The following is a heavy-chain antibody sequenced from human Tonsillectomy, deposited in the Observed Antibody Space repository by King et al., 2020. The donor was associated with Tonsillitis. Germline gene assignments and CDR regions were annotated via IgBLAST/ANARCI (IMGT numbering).Heavy chain of an antibody. D-gene: IGHD5-24*01. CDR3: TAGRDFDY. V-gene: IGHV3-73*02. CDR2: IRSKPKNYAT. J-gene: IGHJ4*02. CDR1: GFIFSGSA. Sequence: VQLVESGGGLVQPGGSLKLSCVASGFIFSGSAMHWVRQASGKGLEWVGRIRSKPKNYATAYAASVTGRFTISRDDSNNTAYLHMNSLKTEDTAVYYCTAGRDFDYWGQGTLGTVSS.